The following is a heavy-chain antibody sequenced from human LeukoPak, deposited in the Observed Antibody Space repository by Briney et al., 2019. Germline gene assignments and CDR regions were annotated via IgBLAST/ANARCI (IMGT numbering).Heavy chain of an antibody. CDR1: GFTLSAYW. Sequence: PGGSLRLSCAASGFTLSAYWMHWVRQVPGKGLVWVSRINNDGTATFFADSVKGRFTISRDNSKNTLYLQMNSLRAEDTAVYYCAKDQWEGDWGQGTLVTVSS. V-gene: IGHV3-74*01. CDR2: INNDGTAT. J-gene: IGHJ4*02. D-gene: IGHD1-26*01. CDR3: AKDQWEGD.